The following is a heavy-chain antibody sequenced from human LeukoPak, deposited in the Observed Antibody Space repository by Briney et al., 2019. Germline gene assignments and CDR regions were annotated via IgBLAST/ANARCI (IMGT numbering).Heavy chain of an antibody. V-gene: IGHV3-33*01. D-gene: IGHD3-22*01. CDR2: IWYDGSNK. CDR1: GFTFSSYG. CDR3: ASTEVVVVITGPYFDY. J-gene: IGHJ4*02. Sequence: GGSLRLSCAASGFTFSSYGMHWVRQAPGKGLEWVAVIWYDGSNKYYADSVKGRFTISRDNSKDTLYLQMNSLRAEDTAVYYCASTEVVVVITGPYFDYWGQGTLVTVSS.